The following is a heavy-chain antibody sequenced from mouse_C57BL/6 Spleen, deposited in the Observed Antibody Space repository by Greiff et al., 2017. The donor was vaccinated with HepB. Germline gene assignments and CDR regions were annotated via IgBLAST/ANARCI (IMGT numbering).Heavy chain of an antibody. CDR3: ARYYSNYLYYFDY. J-gene: IGHJ2*01. CDR2: IYPGGGYT. V-gene: IGHV1-63*01. D-gene: IGHD2-5*01. Sequence: VQLQQSGAELVRPGTSVKMSCKASGYTFTNYWIGWAKQRPGHGLEWIGDIYPGGGYTNYNEKFKGKATLTADKSSSTAYMQFSSLTSEDSAIYDCARYYSNYLYYFDYWGQGTTLTVSS. CDR1: GYTFTNYW.